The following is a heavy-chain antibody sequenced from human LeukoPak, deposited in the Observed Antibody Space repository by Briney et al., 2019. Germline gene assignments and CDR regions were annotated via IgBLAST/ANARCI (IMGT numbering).Heavy chain of an antibody. Sequence: GGSLRLSCAASGFTFSNYAMSWVRQAPGKGLEWVSAISANGGGTYYADSVKGRFTISRDNSKNTLYLQMNSLRAEDRAAYYCAKGRSPFDYWGKGTLVTVSS. V-gene: IGHV3-23*01. CDR1: GFTFSNYA. J-gene: IGHJ4*02. CDR2: ISANGGGT. CDR3: AKGRSPFDY.